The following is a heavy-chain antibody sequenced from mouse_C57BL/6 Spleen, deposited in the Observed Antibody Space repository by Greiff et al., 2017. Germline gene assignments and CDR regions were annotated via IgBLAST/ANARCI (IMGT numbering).Heavy chain of an antibody. CDR2: IYPSDSET. D-gene: IGHD2-1*01. CDR1: GYTFTSYW. Sequence: VQLQQPGAELVRPGSSVKLSCKASGYTFTSYWMDWVKQRPGQGLEWIGNIYPSDSETHYNQKFKDKATLTVDKSSSTAYMQLSSLTSEDSAVYYCASVYYGNHPGFAYWGQGTLVTVSA. CDR3: ASVYYGNHPGFAY. J-gene: IGHJ3*01. V-gene: IGHV1-61*01.